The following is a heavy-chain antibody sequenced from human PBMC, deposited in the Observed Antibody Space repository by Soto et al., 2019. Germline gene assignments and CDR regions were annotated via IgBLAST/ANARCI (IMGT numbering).Heavy chain of an antibody. CDR3: ARGRGYCSSTSCYWDY. CDR2: ISSSSNTI. Sequence: PGGSLRLSCAASEFSLSPYGMHWVRQAPGKGLEWVSYISSSSNTIYYADSVKGRFTISRDNAKNSLYLQMNSLRAEDTAVYYCARGRGYCSSTSCYWDYWGQGTLVTVSS. V-gene: IGHV3-48*01. CDR1: EFSLSPYG. J-gene: IGHJ4*02. D-gene: IGHD2-2*01.